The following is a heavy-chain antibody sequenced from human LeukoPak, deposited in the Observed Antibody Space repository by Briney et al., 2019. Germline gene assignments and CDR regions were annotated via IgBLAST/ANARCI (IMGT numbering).Heavy chain of an antibody. CDR3: ARHQLWYYFDY. J-gene: IGHJ4*02. Sequence: SETLSLTCTVSGTSISSYYWSWLRQPPGKGLEWIGYIYYSGSTNYNPSLKSRVTISVDTSNNQFSLKLTSVTAADTAVYYCARHQLWYYFDYWGQGTLVTVS. CDR1: GTSISSYY. V-gene: IGHV4-59*08. CDR2: IYYSGST. D-gene: IGHD1-1*01.